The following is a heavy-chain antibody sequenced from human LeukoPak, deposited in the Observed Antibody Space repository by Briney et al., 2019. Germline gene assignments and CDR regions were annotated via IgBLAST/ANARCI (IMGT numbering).Heavy chain of an antibody. Sequence: PGGSLRLSCAASGFTFSSYYMNWVRQAPGKGLEWVSSLSRSTNYTYYIDSVKGRFTISRDNAKNSLYLQMNSLTAEDTAVYYCTRVTYADGGYFDYWGQGTLVTVSS. CDR1: GFTFSSYY. CDR2: LSRSTNYT. V-gene: IGHV3-21*01. D-gene: IGHD2-15*01. CDR3: TRVTYADGGYFDY. J-gene: IGHJ4*02.